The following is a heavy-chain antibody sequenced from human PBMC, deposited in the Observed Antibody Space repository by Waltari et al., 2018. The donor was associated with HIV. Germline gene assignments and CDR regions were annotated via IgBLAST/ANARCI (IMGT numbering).Heavy chain of an antibody. CDR2: INAGNGNT. CDR1: GYTFTSYA. CDR3: ARDGLTSYYDFWSGYYGD. Sequence: QVQLVQSGAEVKKPGASVKVSCKASGYTFTSYAMHWVRQAPGQRLEWMGWINAGNGNTKYSQKFQGRVTITRDTSASTAYMELSSLRSEDTAVYYCARDGLTSYYDFWSGYYGDWGQGTLVTVSS. D-gene: IGHD3-3*01. V-gene: IGHV1-3*01. J-gene: IGHJ4*02.